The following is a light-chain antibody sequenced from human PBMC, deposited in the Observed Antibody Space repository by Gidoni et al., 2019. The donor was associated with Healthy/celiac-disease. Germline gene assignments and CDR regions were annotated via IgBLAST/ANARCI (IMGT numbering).Light chain of an antibody. CDR2: GAS. Sequence: EVVLTQSPGTLSLSPGERATISCRASQSVSSSYLAWHQQKPGQAPRRLIYGASRRATGIPDRFSGSGSGTDFTLTISRLEPEDFAVYYCQQYGSSPYTLGQXTKLEIK. V-gene: IGKV3-20*01. J-gene: IGKJ2*01. CDR3: QQYGSSPYT. CDR1: QSVSSSY.